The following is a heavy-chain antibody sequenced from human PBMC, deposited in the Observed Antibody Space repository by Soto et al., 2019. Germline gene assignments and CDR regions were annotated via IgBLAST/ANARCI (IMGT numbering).Heavy chain of an antibody. J-gene: IGHJ4*02. V-gene: IGHV3-23*01. Sequence: PGGSLRIFCAASGFTIRGYAMTWVRQAPGKGLEWVSTANEHGEFKHYGDSVQRRLTISRDDSKNTLFLQMNSLRAEDTAVYYCAKYRTYDYKSGSHKPLDYWGPGTQVTVS. CDR2: ANEHGEFK. D-gene: IGHD3-16*01. CDR3: AKYRTYDYKSGSHKPLDY. CDR1: GFTIRGYA.